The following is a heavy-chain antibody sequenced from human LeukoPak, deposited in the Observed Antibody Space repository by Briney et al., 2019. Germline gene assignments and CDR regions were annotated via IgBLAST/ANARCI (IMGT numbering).Heavy chain of an antibody. CDR3: ARGGGFL. D-gene: IGHD3-3*01. J-gene: IGHJ4*02. Sequence: ASVKVSCKASGYTFTEYNMHWVRQAPGQGLEWLGRISLNGGDTIDAQKFQGRVTMTRDTSISTAYMELSRLTSDDTAVYYCARGGGFLWGQGTLVSVSS. CDR1: GYTFTEYN. CDR2: ISLNGGDT. V-gene: IGHV1-2*06.